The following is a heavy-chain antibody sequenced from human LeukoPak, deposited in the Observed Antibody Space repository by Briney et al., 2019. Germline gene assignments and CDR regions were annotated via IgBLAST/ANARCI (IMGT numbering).Heavy chain of an antibody. J-gene: IGHJ6*02. V-gene: IGHV3-21*01. Sequence: GGSLRLSCAASGFTFSSYSMNWVRQAPGKGLEWVSSISSSGTYIYDADSVKGRFTISRDNAKNSLYLQMNSLRAEDTAVYYCAGSVGAAVSYGMDVWGQGTTVTVSS. CDR2: ISSSGTYI. CDR3: AGSVGAAVSYGMDV. D-gene: IGHD6-13*01. CDR1: GFTFSSYS.